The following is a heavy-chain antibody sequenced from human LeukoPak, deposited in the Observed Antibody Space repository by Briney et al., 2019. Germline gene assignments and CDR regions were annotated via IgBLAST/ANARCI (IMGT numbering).Heavy chain of an antibody. V-gene: IGHV1-18*01. J-gene: IGHJ6*02. Sequence: ASVKVSCKASGYTFITYGISWVRQAPGQGLERMGWISAYNGNTNYAQKLQGRVTMTTDTSTSTAYMELRSLRSDDTAVYYCARGGEYSYGQPYYYYGMDVWGQGTTVTVSS. CDR1: GYTFITYG. CDR2: ISAYNGNT. D-gene: IGHD5-18*01. CDR3: ARGGEYSYGQPYYYYGMDV.